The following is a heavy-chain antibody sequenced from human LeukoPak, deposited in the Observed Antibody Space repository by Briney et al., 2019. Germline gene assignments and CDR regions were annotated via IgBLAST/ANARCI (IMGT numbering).Heavy chain of an antibody. V-gene: IGHV3-11*04. Sequence: GGSLRLSCAATGFTFSDYYMSWIRQAPGKGLEWVSYISSSDSSIYYSDSVKGRFTISRDNAKNSLYLQMNSLRAEDTAVYYCARDNYVSPFQVYWGQGTLVTVSS. D-gene: IGHD3-16*01. CDR3: ARDNYVSPFQVY. J-gene: IGHJ4*02. CDR1: GFTFSDYY. CDR2: ISSSDSSI.